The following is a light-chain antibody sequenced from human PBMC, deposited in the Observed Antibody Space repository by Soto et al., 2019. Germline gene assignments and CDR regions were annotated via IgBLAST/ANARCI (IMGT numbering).Light chain of an antibody. CDR3: GAWDDTGSGRWV. V-gene: IGLV1-44*01. Sequence: QSGLTQPPSASATPGQTITISCTGTRSNIGNNIVTWYQQLPGAASKVVVYRTKQRPSGVPDRFSGSKSGTSASLAITGLQPEDEADYYCGAWDDTGSGRWVFGGGTKLTVL. CDR1: RSNIGNNI. J-gene: IGLJ3*02. CDR2: RTK.